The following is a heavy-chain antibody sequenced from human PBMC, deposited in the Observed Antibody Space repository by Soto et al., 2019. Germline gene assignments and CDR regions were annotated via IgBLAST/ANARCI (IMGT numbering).Heavy chain of an antibody. CDR2: IYFTGST. Sequence: SETLSLTCAVYGGSFSGYYWSWIRQHPGKGLEWVGYIYFTGSTLYNPSLKSRLAMSLDTSKNQFSLRLTSVTAADTAVYFCARDWGSSGWPNWGQGTLVTVSS. CDR1: GGSFSGYY. D-gene: IGHD6-19*01. CDR3: ARDWGSSGWPN. V-gene: IGHV4-31*11. J-gene: IGHJ4*02.